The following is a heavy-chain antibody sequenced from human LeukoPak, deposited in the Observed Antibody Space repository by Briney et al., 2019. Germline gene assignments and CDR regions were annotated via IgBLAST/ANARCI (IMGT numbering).Heavy chain of an antibody. CDR3: ARVLDGVRSDY. V-gene: IGHV4-39*01. Sequence: PSETLSLTCTVSGGSISSSSYYWGWIRQPPGKGLEWIGSIYYSGSTYYNPSLKSRVTISVDTSKNQFSLKLSSVTAADTAVYYCARVLDGVRSDYWGQGTLVTVSS. CDR2: IYYSGST. CDR1: GGSISSSSYY. D-gene: IGHD3-3*01. J-gene: IGHJ4*02.